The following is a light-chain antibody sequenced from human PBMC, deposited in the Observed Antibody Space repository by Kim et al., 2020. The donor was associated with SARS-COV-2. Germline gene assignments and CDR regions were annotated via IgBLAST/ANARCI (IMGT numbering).Light chain of an antibody. J-gene: IGKJ1*01. V-gene: IGKV1-33*01. Sequence: DIQMTQSPSSLSASVGDRVTITCRASQDISNYLNWYQQKPGKAPKLLIYDASNLETGVPSRFSGSGSGTDFTFTISSLQPEDIATYYCQQYDNLQTFGQGTKVDIK. CDR2: DAS. CDR1: QDISNY. CDR3: QQYDNLQT.